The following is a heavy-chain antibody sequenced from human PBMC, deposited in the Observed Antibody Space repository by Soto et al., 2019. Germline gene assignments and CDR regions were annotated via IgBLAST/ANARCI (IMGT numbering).Heavy chain of an antibody. J-gene: IGHJ4*02. CDR2: IGITDDT. Sequence: GGSLRLSCAASGFTFSGRDMHWVRQPTGKAPEWVSAIGITDDTYYPDSVKGRFTISRENAKTSLYLQMSNLRAEDTAVYYCVVGSNYGFPFWGQGVLVTVSS. V-gene: IGHV3-13*01. CDR1: GFTFSGRD. CDR3: VVGSNYGFPF. D-gene: IGHD4-17*01.